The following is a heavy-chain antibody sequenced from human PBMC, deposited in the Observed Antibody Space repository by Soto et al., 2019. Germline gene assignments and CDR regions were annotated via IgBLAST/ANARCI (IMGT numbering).Heavy chain of an antibody. D-gene: IGHD2-15*01. CDR1: GGSFSGYY. CDR2: INHSGST. V-gene: IGHV4-34*01. J-gene: IGHJ4*02. Sequence: QVQLQQWGAGLLKPSETLSLTCAVYGGSFSGYYWSWIRQPPGKGLEWIGEINHSGSTNYNPSLKNRATIAVDTSNTQFPLQLSALTAADTAVYYCASGGRDGSNCWGQGTLVTVSS. CDR3: ASGGRDGSNC.